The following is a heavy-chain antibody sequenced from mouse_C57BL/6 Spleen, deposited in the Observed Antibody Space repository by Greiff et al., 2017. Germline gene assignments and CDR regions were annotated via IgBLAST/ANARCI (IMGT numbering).Heavy chain of an antibody. CDR3: ARAMDYDDDY. CDR1: GYTFTSYW. Sequence: VQLQQPGAELVRPGSSVKLSCKASGYTFTSYWMHWVKQRPIQGLEWIGNIDPSDSETHYNQKFKDKATLTVDKSSSTAYMQLSSLTSEDAAVYYCARAMDYDDDYWGQGTTLTVSS. CDR2: IDPSDSET. V-gene: IGHV1-52*01. J-gene: IGHJ2*01. D-gene: IGHD2-4*01.